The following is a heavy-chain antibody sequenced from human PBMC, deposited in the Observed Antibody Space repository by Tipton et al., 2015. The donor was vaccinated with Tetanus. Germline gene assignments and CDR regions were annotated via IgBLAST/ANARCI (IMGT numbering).Heavy chain of an antibody. D-gene: IGHD6-19*01. J-gene: IGHJ4*02. V-gene: IGHV4-30-2*01. CDR1: GGSFTSDNSY. CDR2: INYSGSS. CDR3: ARPIKQWLVPVDS. Sequence: TLSLTCTVSGGSFTSDNSYWSWIRKPPGKGLEWIGYINYSGSSYYSPSLKSRVSISVDGSNNQFSLDLNSVTAADTAVYYCARPIKQWLVPVDSWGQGTLVTVSS.